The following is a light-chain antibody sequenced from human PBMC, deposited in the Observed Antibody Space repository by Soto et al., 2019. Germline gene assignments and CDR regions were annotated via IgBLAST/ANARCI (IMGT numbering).Light chain of an antibody. CDR2: DAS. CDR1: QSVSSY. J-gene: IGKJ5*01. CDR3: QQRSNWPIT. Sequence: EIMLTQSPSTLALSPGERATLSCRASQSVSSYLAWYQQKPGQPPRLLIYDASNRATGIPDRFSGSGSGTDFTLTISSLEPEDFEVYYCQQRSNWPITFGQGTRLEIK. V-gene: IGKV3-11*01.